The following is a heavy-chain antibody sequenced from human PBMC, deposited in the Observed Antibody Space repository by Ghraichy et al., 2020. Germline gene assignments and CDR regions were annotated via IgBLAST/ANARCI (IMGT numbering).Heavy chain of an antibody. D-gene: IGHD2-8*01. CDR2: IKSKTDGGTT. CDR1: GFTFSSYA. Sequence: GGSLRLSCAASGFTFSSYAMSWVRQAPGKGLEWVGRIKSKTDGGTTDYAAPVKGRFTISRDDSKNTLYLQMNSLKTEDTAVYYCTTVYCTNGVCSTNDYWGQGTLVTVSS. V-gene: IGHV3-15*01. CDR3: TTVYCTNGVCSTNDY. J-gene: IGHJ4*02.